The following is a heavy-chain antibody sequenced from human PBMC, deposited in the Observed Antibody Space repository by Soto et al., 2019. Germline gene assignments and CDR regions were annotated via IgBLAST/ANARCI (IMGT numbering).Heavy chain of an antibody. D-gene: IGHD6-13*01. Sequence: QVQLVESGGGVVQPGRSLRLSCAASGFTFSSYGMHWVRQAPGKGLEWVAVIWYDGSNKYYADSVKGRFTISRDNSKNTRYLQMNSLRAEDTAVYYCARSGELGIAAAADGVDYWGQGTLVTVSS. CDR1: GFTFSSYG. V-gene: IGHV3-33*01. CDR2: IWYDGSNK. CDR3: ARSGELGIAAAADGVDY. J-gene: IGHJ4*02.